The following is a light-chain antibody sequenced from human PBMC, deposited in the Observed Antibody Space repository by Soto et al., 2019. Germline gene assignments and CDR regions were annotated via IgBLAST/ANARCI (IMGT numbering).Light chain of an antibody. CDR3: QRYNKWPQT. Sequence: EIVMTQSPATMSVSPGERATLSCRASQSMGSNVAWYQQKPGQAPRLLIYDASNRATGIPARFSGTGSGTEFTLTISSLQSEDFAVYYCQRYNKWPQTFGQGTRLEIK. V-gene: IGKV3D-15*01. J-gene: IGKJ5*01. CDR2: DAS. CDR1: QSMGSN.